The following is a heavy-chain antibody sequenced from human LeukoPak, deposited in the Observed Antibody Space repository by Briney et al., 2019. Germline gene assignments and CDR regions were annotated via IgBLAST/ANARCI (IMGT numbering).Heavy chain of an antibody. J-gene: IGHJ6*02. V-gene: IGHV3-74*01. CDR2: INSDGSST. CDR1: GFTFSSYW. CDR3: ARVLPTYYDFWSGSYGMDV. D-gene: IGHD3-3*01. Sequence: GGSLRLSCAASGFTFSSYWMHWVRQAPGKGLVWVSRINSDGSSTSYADSVKGRFPISRDNAKNTLYLQMNSLRAEDTAVYYCARVLPTYYDFWSGSYGMDVWGQGTTVTVSS.